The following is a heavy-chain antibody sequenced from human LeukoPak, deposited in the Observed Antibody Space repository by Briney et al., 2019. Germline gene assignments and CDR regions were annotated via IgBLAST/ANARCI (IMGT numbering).Heavy chain of an antibody. CDR3: ARDMVAGTASPAGY. D-gene: IGHD6-19*01. CDR1: GFTFSSYA. Sequence: PGGSLRLSCAASGFTFSSYAMHWVRQAPGKGLEWVAVISYDGSNKYYADSVKGRFTISRDNSKNTLYLQMNSLRAEDTAVYYCARDMVAGTASPAGYWGQGTLVTVSS. J-gene: IGHJ4*02. CDR2: ISYDGSNK. V-gene: IGHV3-30*04.